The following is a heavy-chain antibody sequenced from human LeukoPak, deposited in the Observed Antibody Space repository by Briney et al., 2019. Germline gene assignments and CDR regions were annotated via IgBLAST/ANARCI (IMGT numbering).Heavy chain of an antibody. CDR1: GGSFSGYY. J-gene: IGHJ6*03. D-gene: IGHD4-17*01. CDR3: ARFRGDYASGQYYYYYMDV. Sequence: PSETLSLTCAVYGGSFSGYYWSWIRQPPGKGLEWIGEINHSGSTNYNPSLKSRVTISVDTSKNQFSLKLSSVTAADTAVYYCARFRGDYASGQYYYYYMDVWGKGTTVTISS. V-gene: IGHV4-34*01. CDR2: INHSGST.